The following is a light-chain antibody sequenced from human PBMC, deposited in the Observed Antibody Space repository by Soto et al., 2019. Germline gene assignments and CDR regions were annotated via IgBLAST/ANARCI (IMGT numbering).Light chain of an antibody. CDR3: QSYDFGLSAHNYV. J-gene: IGLJ1*01. CDR1: SSNIGRNA. Sequence: QYVLTQPPSASGAPGQRVTISCSGSSSNIGRNAVNWYRQLPGTAPRLLIYTNDLRPSGAPDRFSASRSGTSASLAITGLQADDEAEYYCQSYDFGLSAHNYVFGTGTKLTVL. CDR2: TND. V-gene: IGLV1-44*01.